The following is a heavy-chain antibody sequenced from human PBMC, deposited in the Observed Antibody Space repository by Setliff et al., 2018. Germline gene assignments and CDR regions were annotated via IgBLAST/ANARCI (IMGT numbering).Heavy chain of an antibody. D-gene: IGHD6-13*01. J-gene: IGHJ6*02. CDR3: ARSSWSYYGMDV. CDR2: INPNSGGT. CDR1: GYTFTGYY. V-gene: IGHV1-2*04. Sequence: ASVKVSCKASGYTFTGYYMHWVRQAPGQGLEWMGWINPNSGGTNYAQKFQGWVTMTTDTSTSTAYMELRSLRSDDTAVYYCARSSWSYYGMDVWGQGTTVTVSS.